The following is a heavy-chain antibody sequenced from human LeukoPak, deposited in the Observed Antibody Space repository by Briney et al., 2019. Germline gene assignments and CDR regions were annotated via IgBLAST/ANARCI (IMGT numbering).Heavy chain of an antibody. CDR2: IYYSGST. Sequence: SETLSLTCTVSGGSISSYYWSWIRQPPGKGLEWIGYIYYSGSTNYNPSLKSRVTISVDTSKNQFSLKLSSVTAADTAVYYCXXXXDRIYGDYHGPDFDYWGQGTLVTVSS. CDR3: XXXXDRIYGDYHGPDFDY. J-gene: IGHJ4*02. D-gene: IGHD4-17*01. V-gene: IGHV4-59*08. CDR1: GGSISSYY.